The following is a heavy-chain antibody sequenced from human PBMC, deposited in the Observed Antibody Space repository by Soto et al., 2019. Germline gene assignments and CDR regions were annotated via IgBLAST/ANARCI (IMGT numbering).Heavy chain of an antibody. Sequence: ASVKVSCKASGYTFTSYGISWVRQAPGQGLEWMGWISAYNGNTNYAQKLQGRVTMTTDTSTSTAYMELRSPRSDDTAVYYCARDLSVAGPFDAIDIRGQGTMVTVSS. CDR3: ARDLSVAGPFDAIDI. CDR2: ISAYNGNT. V-gene: IGHV1-18*01. CDR1: GYTFTSYG. J-gene: IGHJ3*02. D-gene: IGHD6-19*01.